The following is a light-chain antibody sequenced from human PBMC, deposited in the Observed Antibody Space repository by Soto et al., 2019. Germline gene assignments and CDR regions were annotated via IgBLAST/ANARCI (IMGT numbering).Light chain of an antibody. CDR3: AAWDDSLSGVV. CDR1: SSTVGSNY. V-gene: IGLV1-47*01. Sequence: QAVVTQPPSASGTPGQRVTISCSGGSSTVGSNYVYWYQQLPGTAPKLLIYRNNQRPSGVPDRFSGSKSGTSASLAISGLRSEDEADYYCAAWDDSLSGVVFGGGTQLTVL. CDR2: RNN. J-gene: IGLJ2*01.